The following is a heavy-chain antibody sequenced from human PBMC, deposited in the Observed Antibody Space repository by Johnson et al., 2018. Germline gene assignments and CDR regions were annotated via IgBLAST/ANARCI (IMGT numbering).Heavy chain of an antibody. V-gene: IGHV3-74*01. J-gene: IGHJ6*02. CDR3: ARVVIEYYYGMDV. CDR2: INSDGRGI. Sequence: VQLLESGGGLVQPGGSXRLSCAASEFTFSIYWMHWVRQAPGKGLVWVSRINSDGRGIIYADSVKGRFTISIDNAKNPLDLQMNSLRDEDTAVYYCARVVIEYYYGMDVWGQGTTVTVSS. D-gene: IGHD3-16*02. CDR1: EFTFSIYW.